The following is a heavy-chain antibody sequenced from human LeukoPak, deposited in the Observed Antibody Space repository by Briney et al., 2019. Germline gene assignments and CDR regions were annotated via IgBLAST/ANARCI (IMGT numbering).Heavy chain of an antibody. V-gene: IGHV4-34*01. J-gene: IGHJ4*02. CDR3: ARGRIVVVPAASLPYFDY. D-gene: IGHD2-2*01. CDR1: GGSFSGYY. Sequence: SETLSLTCAVYGGSFSGYYWSWIRQPPGKGLEWIGEINHSGSTNYNPSLKSRATISVDTSKNQFSLKLSSVTAADTAVYYCARGRIVVVPAASLPYFDYWGQGTLVTVSS. CDR2: INHSGST.